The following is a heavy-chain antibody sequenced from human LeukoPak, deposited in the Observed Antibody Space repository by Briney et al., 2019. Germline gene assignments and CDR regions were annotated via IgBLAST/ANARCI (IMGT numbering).Heavy chain of an antibody. CDR1: GYSISSGYY. CDR2: IYHSGST. CDR3: ARRADIVVVPAATPFDY. V-gene: IGHV4-38-2*02. Sequence: PSETLSLTCTVSGYSISSGYYWGWIRQPPGKGLEWIGSIYHSGSTYYNPSLKSRVTISVDTSKNQFSLKLSSVTAADTAVYYCARRADIVVVPAATPFDYWGQGTLVTVSS. J-gene: IGHJ4*02. D-gene: IGHD2-2*01.